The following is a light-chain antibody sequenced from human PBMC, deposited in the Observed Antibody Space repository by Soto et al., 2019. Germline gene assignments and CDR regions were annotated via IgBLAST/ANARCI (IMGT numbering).Light chain of an antibody. CDR1: SSDVGSYNL. CDR2: EVS. Sequence: QSALTQPASVSGSPGQSITISCTGTSSDVGSYNLVSWYQQHPGKAPKLMIYEVSKRPSGVSNLFSGSKSGNTASLTISGLHAEDEADYYCCSYAGSSTFYVFGTGTRSPS. V-gene: IGLV2-23*02. CDR3: CSYAGSSTFYV. J-gene: IGLJ1*01.